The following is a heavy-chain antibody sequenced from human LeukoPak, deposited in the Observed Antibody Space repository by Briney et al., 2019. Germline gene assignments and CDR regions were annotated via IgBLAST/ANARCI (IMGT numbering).Heavy chain of an antibody. CDR1: GYTFTGYY. CDR3: AREALWYYYMDV. Sequence: EASVKVSCKASGYTFTGYYMHWVRQAPGQGLEWMGWINPNSGGTNYAQKFQGRVTMARDTSISTAYMELSRLRSDDTAVYYCAREALWYYYMDVWGKGTTVTVSS. J-gene: IGHJ6*03. D-gene: IGHD3-16*01. CDR2: INPNSGGT. V-gene: IGHV1-2*02.